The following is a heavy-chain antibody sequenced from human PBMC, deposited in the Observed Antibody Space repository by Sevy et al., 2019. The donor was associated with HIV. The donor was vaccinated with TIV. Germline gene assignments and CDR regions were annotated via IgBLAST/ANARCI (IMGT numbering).Heavy chain of an antibody. CDR3: ARVVGRYCSGGSCYPAGAFDI. V-gene: IGHV1-18*01. Sequence: ASVKVSCKASGYTFTNYGITWVRQAPGQGLEWMGRISAYDGSTNYVHKFQGRVTMTTDTSTSTAYMELRSLSSDDTAVYYCARVVGRYCSGGSCYPAGAFDIWGQGTVVTVSS. J-gene: IGHJ3*02. D-gene: IGHD2-15*01. CDR1: GYTFTNYG. CDR2: ISAYDGST.